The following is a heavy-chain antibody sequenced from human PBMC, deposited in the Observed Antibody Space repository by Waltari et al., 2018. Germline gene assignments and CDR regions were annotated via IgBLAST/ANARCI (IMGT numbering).Heavy chain of an antibody. CDR1: GFSFSNYD. D-gene: IGHD1-20*01. Sequence: EVQLLESGGDLVQPGGSVRLSGIASGFSFSNYDMNWVRQAPGHGLEWFSRLSGSASLKDYADSVKGRFTISRENSKNTLFLQMNSLRADDTAVYYCAKDLTGWGAFDIWGQGTMVTVSS. V-gene: IGHV3-23*01. CDR2: LSGSASLK. CDR3: AKDLTGWGAFDI. J-gene: IGHJ3*02.